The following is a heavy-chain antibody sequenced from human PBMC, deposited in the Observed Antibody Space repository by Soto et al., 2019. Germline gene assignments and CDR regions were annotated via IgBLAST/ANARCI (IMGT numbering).Heavy chain of an antibody. CDR2: IYWDDDE. J-gene: IGHJ4*02. CDR1: GFSLTTRGVG. Sequence: QITLKESGPTLVKPTQTLTLTCTFSGFSLTTRGVGVGWVRQPPGKALEWLALIYWDDDEGYSPSLKSRLTITTVNSKNQAVLTMTNKDPVETATYYCAHRPRGYSYHFDYWGQGTLVTVSS. D-gene: IGHD5-18*01. V-gene: IGHV2-5*02. CDR3: AHRPRGYSYHFDY.